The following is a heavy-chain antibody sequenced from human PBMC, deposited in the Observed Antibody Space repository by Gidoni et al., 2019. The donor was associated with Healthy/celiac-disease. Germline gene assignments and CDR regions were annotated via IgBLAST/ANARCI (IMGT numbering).Heavy chain of an antibody. V-gene: IGHV1-69*01. Sequence: QVQLVQSGAEVKKPGSSVKVSCKASGGTFSSYAISCVRQAPGQGLEWMGGIIPIFGTANYAQKFQGRVTITADESTSTAYMELSSLRSEDTAVYYCASQAGNIVVVPAAIPYYYYGMDVWGQGTTVTVSS. CDR1: GGTFSSYA. CDR3: ASQAGNIVVVPAAIPYYYYGMDV. J-gene: IGHJ6*02. D-gene: IGHD2-2*01. CDR2: IIPIFGTA.